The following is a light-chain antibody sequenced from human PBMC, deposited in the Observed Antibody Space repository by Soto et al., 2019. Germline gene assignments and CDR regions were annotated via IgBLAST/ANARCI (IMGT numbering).Light chain of an antibody. Sequence: DIQMTQSPSSVSASVGDTVTVTCRASQSVSGWLAWYQQKPGKAPKLLIHAASTLQSGVPSRFSGSGSGTEFTLTISGLQPEDFATYYCQQLNSYPSWTFGQGTKVDIK. CDR2: AAS. CDR1: QSVSGW. CDR3: QQLNSYPSWT. J-gene: IGKJ1*01. V-gene: IGKV1-9*01.